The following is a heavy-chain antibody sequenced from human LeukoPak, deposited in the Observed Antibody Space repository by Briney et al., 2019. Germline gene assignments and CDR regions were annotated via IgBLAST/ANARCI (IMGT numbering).Heavy chain of an antibody. J-gene: IGHJ2*01. D-gene: IGHD3-16*02. CDR2: IYYSGST. CDR1: GASKCCYY. CDR3: ASCPLRYFDP. Sequence: PSETLSLTYTVSGASKCCYYWIWIRQPPGKGLEWIGYIYYSGSTNYNPSLKSRVIISVDTSKNQFSLKLSSVTAADTAVYYCASCPLRYFDPGVRGTLVTVSS. V-gene: IGHV4-59*08.